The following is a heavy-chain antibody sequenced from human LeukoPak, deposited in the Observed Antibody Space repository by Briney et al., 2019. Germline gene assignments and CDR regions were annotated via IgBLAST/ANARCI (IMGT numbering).Heavy chain of an antibody. Sequence: PSETLSLTCTVSGGSISSYYWSWIRQPAGKGVEWIGRIYTSGSTNYSPSLKSRVTMSVDTSKNQFSLRLSSVTVADTAVYYCARSLVVPAVTRYCYFDLWGRGTLVTVST. CDR1: GGSISSYY. CDR2: IYTSGST. D-gene: IGHD2-2*01. V-gene: IGHV4-4*07. J-gene: IGHJ2*01. CDR3: ARSLVVPAVTRYCYFDL.